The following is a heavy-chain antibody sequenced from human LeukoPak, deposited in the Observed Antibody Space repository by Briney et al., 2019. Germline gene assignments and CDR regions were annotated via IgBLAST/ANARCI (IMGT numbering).Heavy chain of an antibody. D-gene: IGHD5-18*01. CDR2: IYYSGST. V-gene: IGHV4-59*01. CDR1: GGSISSYY. Sequence: SETLSLTCTVSGGSISSYYWSWIRQPPGKGLEWIGYIYYSGSTNYNPSLKSRVTISVDTSKNQFSLKLSSVTAADTAVYYCARDSGYSYGYRTADAFDIWGQGTMVTVSS. CDR3: ARDSGYSYGYRTADAFDI. J-gene: IGHJ3*02.